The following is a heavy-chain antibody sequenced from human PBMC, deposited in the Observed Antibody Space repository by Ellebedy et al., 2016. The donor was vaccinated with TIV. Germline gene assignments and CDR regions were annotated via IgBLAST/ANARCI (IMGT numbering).Heavy chain of an antibody. Sequence: AASVKVSCKASGYTFTTYTMHWVRQAPGQRLEWMGRINAANGYTKYSQNFQGRVTITRDTSASTAYMELSSLRSEDTAVYYCARDPASIVATIWGQGTLVTVSS. J-gene: IGHJ4*02. D-gene: IGHD5-12*01. CDR1: GYTFTTYT. CDR2: INAANGYT. V-gene: IGHV1-3*01. CDR3: ARDPASIVATI.